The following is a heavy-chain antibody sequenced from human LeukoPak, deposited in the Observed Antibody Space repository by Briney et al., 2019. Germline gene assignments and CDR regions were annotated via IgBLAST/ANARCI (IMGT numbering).Heavy chain of an antibody. J-gene: IGHJ4*02. Sequence: SQTLSLTCTVSGGSISSGDYYWSWIRQPPGKGLEWIGYIYYSGSTYYNPSLKSRVTISVDTSKNQFSLKLSSVTAADTAVYYCARVCGSNEVDKADYFDYWGQGTLVTVSS. D-gene: IGHD1-26*01. CDR3: ARVCGSNEVDKADYFDY. CDR1: GGSISSGDYY. CDR2: IYYSGST. V-gene: IGHV4-30-4*08.